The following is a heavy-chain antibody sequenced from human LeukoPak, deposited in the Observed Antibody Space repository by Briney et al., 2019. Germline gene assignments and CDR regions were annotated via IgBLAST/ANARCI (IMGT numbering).Heavy chain of an antibody. J-gene: IGHJ6*02. CDR1: GFTFSTYG. V-gene: IGHV3-30*18. D-gene: IGHD1-7*01. Sequence: GRSLRLSCAASGFTFSTYGMFWVRQAPGKGLEWVAVVSYDGSNRYYAESLKGRFTITRDNSKNTLYLQMNSLRVDDTAVYYCAKDGQELVKWFYDYGMDVWGQGTTVTVSS. CDR2: VSYDGSNR. CDR3: AKDGQELVKWFYDYGMDV.